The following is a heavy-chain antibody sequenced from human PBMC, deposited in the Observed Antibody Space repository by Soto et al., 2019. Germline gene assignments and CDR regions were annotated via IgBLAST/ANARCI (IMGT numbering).Heavy chain of an antibody. D-gene: IGHD6-25*01. CDR2: INPSGGST. J-gene: IGHJ6*02. CDR1: GYTFTSYY. V-gene: IGHV1-46*01. Sequence: GASVKVSCKASGYTFTSYYMHWVRQAPGQGLEWMGIINPSGGSTSYAQKFQGRVTMTRDTSTSTVYMELSSLRSEDTAVYYCARALSSSDGDYYYYYGMDVWGQGTTVTSP. CDR3: ARALSSSDGDYYYYYGMDV.